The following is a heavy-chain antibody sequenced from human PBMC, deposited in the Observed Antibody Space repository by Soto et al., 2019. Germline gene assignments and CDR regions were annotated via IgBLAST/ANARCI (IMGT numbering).Heavy chain of an antibody. Sequence: VQLTQSETQLKQPGSSMKVSCQTSGDTFNFHSLNWVRQAPGQGLEWLGGVLPLYKEAIYAPKFQGRVTIKADSSTKTVYLEMTSLRSDASAVYFCARDQGGSRLSTGFDIWGQGTPVTVS. CDR2: VLPLYKEA. CDR1: GDTFNFHS. V-gene: IGHV1-69*14. J-gene: IGHJ5*02. CDR3: ARDQGGSRLSTGFDI. D-gene: IGHD1-26*01.